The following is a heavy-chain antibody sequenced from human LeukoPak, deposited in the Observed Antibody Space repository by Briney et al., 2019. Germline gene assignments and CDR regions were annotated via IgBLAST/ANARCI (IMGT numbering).Heavy chain of an antibody. D-gene: IGHD2-15*01. CDR3: ARGDPGYCSGGSCYSASWFDP. J-gene: IGHJ5*02. CDR2: INPNSGGT. CDR1: GYTFTGYY. V-gene: IGHV1-2*02. Sequence: ASVKVSCTASGYTFTGYYMHWVRQAPGQGLEWMGWINPNSGGTNYAQKFQGRVTMTRDTSISTAYMELSRLRSDDTAVYYCARGDPGYCSGGSCYSASWFDPWGQGTLVTVSS.